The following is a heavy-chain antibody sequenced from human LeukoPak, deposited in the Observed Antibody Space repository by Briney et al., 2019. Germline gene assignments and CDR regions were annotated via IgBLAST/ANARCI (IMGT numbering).Heavy chain of an antibody. CDR1: GGSISSSSYC. J-gene: IGHJ4*02. D-gene: IGHD6-13*01. CDR2: INYSGRT. V-gene: IGHV4-39*01. Sequence: PSETLSLTCSVSGGSISSSSYCWGWIRQPPGKGLEWIGSINYSGRTDYNPSLKSRVTISVDTSKNQFSLKLSSVTAADTAVYYCARHHPPLDSSSWYAREYYFDCWGQGTLVTVSS. CDR3: ARHHPPLDSSSWYAREYYFDC.